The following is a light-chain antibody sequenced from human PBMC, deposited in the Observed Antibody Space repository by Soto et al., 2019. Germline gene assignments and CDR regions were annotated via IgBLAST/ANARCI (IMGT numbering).Light chain of an antibody. CDR2: SAS. CDR1: QALSNY. Sequence: DIPLTQSPSVLSASVGDTVTITCRASQALSNYLAWYQQKPGKAPDLLIYSASTLQSGVPSRFSSSGSETEFSLTIRALQPEDFATYYCQQLSRYPLTFGGGTKVDIK. V-gene: IGKV1-9*01. J-gene: IGKJ4*01. CDR3: QQLSRYPLT.